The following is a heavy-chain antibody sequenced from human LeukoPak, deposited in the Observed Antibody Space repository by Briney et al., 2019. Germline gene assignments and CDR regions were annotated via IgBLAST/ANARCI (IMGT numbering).Heavy chain of an antibody. V-gene: IGHV4-38-2*02. Sequence: SETLSLTCTVSGYSISSGYYWGWIRQPPGKGLEWIGSIYHSGSTYYNPSLKSRVTISVDTSKNQFSLMLSSVTAADTAVYYCARGKGIEATFYYSYYMDVWGKGTTVTVSS. CDR3: ARGKGIEATFYYSYYMDV. D-gene: IGHD5-12*01. J-gene: IGHJ6*03. CDR1: GYSISSGYY. CDR2: IYHSGST.